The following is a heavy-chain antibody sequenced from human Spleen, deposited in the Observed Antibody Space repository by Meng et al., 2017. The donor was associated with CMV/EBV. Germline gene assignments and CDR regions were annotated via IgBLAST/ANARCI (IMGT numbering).Heavy chain of an antibody. D-gene: IGHD5-12*01. CDR2: IYYSGGT. J-gene: IGHJ4*02. Sequence: SETLSLTCTVSGGSISSSSYYWAWIRQPPGKGLEWIGSIYYSGGTYYNPSLKSRVTISVDTSKNQFSLKLSSVTAADTAVYYCARGFEYRYSGYDLWGAWGQGTLVTVSS. CDR3: ARGFEYRYSGYDLWGA. V-gene: IGHV4-39*07. CDR1: GGSISSSSYY.